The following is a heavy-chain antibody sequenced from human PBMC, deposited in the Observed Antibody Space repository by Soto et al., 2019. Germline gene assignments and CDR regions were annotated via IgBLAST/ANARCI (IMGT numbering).Heavy chain of an antibody. J-gene: IGHJ4*02. CDR1: GFTFSSYG. CDR2: ISYDGSNK. Sequence: QVQLVESGGGVVQPGRSLRLSCAASGFTFSSYGMHWVRQAPGKGLEWVAVISYDGSNKYYADSVKGRFTISRDNSKNTLYLQMNSLRAEDTAVYYCARGITMTFDYWGQGTLVTVSS. V-gene: IGHV3-30*03. D-gene: IGHD3-22*01. CDR3: ARGITMTFDY.